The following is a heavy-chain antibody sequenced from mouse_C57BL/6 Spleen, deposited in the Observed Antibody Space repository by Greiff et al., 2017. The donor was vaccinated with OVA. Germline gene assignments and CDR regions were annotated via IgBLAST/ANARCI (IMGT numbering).Heavy chain of an antibody. D-gene: IGHD1-1*01. CDR2: ISDGGSYT. CDR1: GFTFSSYA. CDR3: ARDKGSHYGSSYWYFDV. J-gene: IGHJ1*03. V-gene: IGHV5-4*01. Sequence: EVKLVESGGGLVKPGGSLKLSCAASGFTFSSYAMSWVRQTPEKRLEWVATISDGGSYTYYPDNVKGRFTISRDNAKSNLYLQMSHLKSEDTAMYYCARDKGSHYGSSYWYFDVWGTGTTVTVSS.